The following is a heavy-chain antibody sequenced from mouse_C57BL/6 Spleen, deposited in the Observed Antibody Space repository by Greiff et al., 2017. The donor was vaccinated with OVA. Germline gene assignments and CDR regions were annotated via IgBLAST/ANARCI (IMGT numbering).Heavy chain of an antibody. Sequence: EVKLVESGEGLVKPGGSLKLSCAASGFTSSSYAMSWVRQTPEKRLEWVAYISSGGDYIYYADTVKGRFTISRDNARNTLYLQMSSLKSEDTAMYYCTTINFYYFDYWGQGTTLTVSS. D-gene: IGHD1-1*01. CDR1: GFTSSSYA. J-gene: IGHJ2*01. CDR3: TTINFYYFDY. CDR2: ISSGGDYI. V-gene: IGHV5-9-1*02.